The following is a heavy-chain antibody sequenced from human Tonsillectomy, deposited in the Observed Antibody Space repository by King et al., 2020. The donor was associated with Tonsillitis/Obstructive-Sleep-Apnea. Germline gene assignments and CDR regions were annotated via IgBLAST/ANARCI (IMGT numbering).Heavy chain of an antibody. CDR2: ISWNSGSI. CDR1: GFTFDDFA. CDR3: AKDISATSYYMGV. D-gene: IGHD5-12*01. J-gene: IGHJ6*03. V-gene: IGHV3-9*01. Sequence: VQLVESGGGLVQPGRSLRLSCAASGFTFDDFAMHWVRQAPGKGLEWVSGISWNSGSIDYADSVKGRFTTSRDNAKNSLYLQMNSLRAEDTALYYCAKDISATSYYMGVWGRGATDIVPS.